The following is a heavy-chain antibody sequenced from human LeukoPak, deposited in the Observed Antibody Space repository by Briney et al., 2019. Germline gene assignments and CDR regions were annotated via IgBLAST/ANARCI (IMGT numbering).Heavy chain of an antibody. CDR2: IYYSGST. J-gene: IGHJ4*02. V-gene: IGHV4-59*01. CDR3: ARTGYSSGWFDY. Sequence: SETLSLTCTVSGGSISSYYWSWIRQPPGEGLEWIGYIYYSGSTNYNPSLKSRVTISVDTSKNQFSLKLSSVTAADTAVYYCARTGYSSGWFDYWGQGTLVTVSS. D-gene: IGHD6-19*01. CDR1: GGSISSYY.